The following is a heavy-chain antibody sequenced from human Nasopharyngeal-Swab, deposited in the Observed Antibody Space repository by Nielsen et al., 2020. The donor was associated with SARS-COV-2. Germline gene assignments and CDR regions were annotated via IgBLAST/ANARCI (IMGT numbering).Heavy chain of an antibody. V-gene: IGHV5-51*01. J-gene: IGHJ4*02. Sequence: GASLKISCKSCGYKFTSYWNGWGRQMPGKGMEWMGIIYPPDSDTRYSPSFQGQVTISADKSIITAYLQWPSLKASDTAMYYCAKPPTVGAAIDYWGQGTLVIVSS. CDR1: GYKFTSYW. CDR2: IYPPDSDT. D-gene: IGHD1-26*01. CDR3: AKPPTVGAAIDY.